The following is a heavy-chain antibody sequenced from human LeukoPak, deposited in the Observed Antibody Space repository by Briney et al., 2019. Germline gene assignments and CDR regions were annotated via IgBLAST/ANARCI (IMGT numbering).Heavy chain of an antibody. V-gene: IGHV1-2*02. CDR2: FNPNSGGT. CDR1: GYTFTDYY. CDR3: ARDERGTVGTGAFDI. Sequence: ASVKVSCKASGYTFTDYYMHWVRQAPGQGLEWMGWFNPNSGGTIYAQKFQGRVTMTRDTSISTAYMEVSSLRPDDTAVYYCARDERGTVGTGAFDIWGEGTVVTVSS. J-gene: IGHJ3*02. D-gene: IGHD2-21*02.